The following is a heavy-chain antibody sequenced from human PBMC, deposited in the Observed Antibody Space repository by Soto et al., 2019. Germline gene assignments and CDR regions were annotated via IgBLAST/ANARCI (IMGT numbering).Heavy chain of an antibody. CDR3: AISTGGFGGLFVVPSDY. V-gene: IGHV3-23*01. J-gene: IGHJ4*02. CDR1: GFTYDSYA. Sequence: PGGSLRLSSAAPGFTYDSYAMSWVRQAPGKGLEWVSGINSGGTVAHYADSVKGRFAISRDNSKNTLSLEMNSLRADDTGLYYCAISTGGFGGLFVVPSDYWGQGTLVTVSS. D-gene: IGHD3-16*01. CDR2: INSGGTVA.